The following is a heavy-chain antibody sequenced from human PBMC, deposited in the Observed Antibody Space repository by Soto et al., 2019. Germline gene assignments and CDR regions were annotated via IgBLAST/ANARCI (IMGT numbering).Heavy chain of an antibody. J-gene: IGHJ6*02. CDR2: IIPIFGTA. CDR3: ARDPYSSSWLSYYHYGMDV. D-gene: IGHD6-13*01. Sequence: SVKVSCKASGGTFSSYAISWVRQAPGQGLEWMGGIIPIFGTANYAQKFQGRVTITADKSTSTAYMELSSLRSEDTAVYYCARDPYSSSWLSYYHYGMDVWGQGTTVTVSS. V-gene: IGHV1-69*06. CDR1: GGTFSSYA.